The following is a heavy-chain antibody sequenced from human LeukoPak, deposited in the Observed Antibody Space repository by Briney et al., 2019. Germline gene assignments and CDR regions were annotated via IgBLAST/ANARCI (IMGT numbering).Heavy chain of an antibody. CDR2: INPNSGGT. CDR1: GYTFTDYY. V-gene: IGHV1-2*02. Sequence: ASVKVSCKASGYTFTDYYMHWVRQAPGQGLEWMGWINPNSGGTNYAQKFQGRVTMTRDTSISTAYMELSRLRSDDTAVYYCARVGEYSSSSDWFDPWGQGTLVTVSS. D-gene: IGHD6-6*01. J-gene: IGHJ5*02. CDR3: ARVGEYSSSSDWFDP.